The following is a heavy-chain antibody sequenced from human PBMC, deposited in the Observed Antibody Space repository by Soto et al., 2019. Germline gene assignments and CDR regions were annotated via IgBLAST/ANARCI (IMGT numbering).Heavy chain of an antibody. J-gene: IGHJ4*02. CDR3: ARLEGLATISYYFDF. V-gene: IGHV4-39*01. CDR1: DDSINSDKYY. D-gene: IGHD5-12*01. Sequence: SETLSLTCSVSDDSINSDKYYWGWIRQPTGKGMEWIGSIYYRGNAYYKQSLQTRVTISLDKSKSQFSLKLNSVTAADSAVYFCARLEGLATISYYFDFWGPGALVTVSS. CDR2: IYYRGNA.